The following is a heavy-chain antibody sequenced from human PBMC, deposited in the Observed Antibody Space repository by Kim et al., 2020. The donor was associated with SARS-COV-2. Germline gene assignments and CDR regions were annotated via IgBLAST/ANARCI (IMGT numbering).Heavy chain of an antibody. CDR3: ARSGYYIR. V-gene: IGHV4-39*01. Sequence: SETLSLTCTVSGGSISSSSYYWGWIRQPPGKGLEWIGSIYYSGSTYYNPSLKSRVTISVDTSKNQFSLKLSSVTAADTAVYYCARSGYYIRWGQGTLVTVSS. CDR1: GGSISSSSYY. CDR2: IYYSGST. D-gene: IGHD3-22*01. J-gene: IGHJ4*02.